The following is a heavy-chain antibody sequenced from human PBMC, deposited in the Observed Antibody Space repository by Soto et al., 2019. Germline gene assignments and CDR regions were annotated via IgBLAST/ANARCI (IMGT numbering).Heavy chain of an antibody. Sequence: ASVKVSCKASGYTFTSYGISWVRQAPGQGLEWMGWISAYNGNTNYAQKLQGRVTMTTDTSTSTAYMELRSLRSDDTAVYYCARGFYDSSGYYLYYMGVWGKGTTVTVSS. D-gene: IGHD3-22*01. J-gene: IGHJ6*03. CDR2: ISAYNGNT. V-gene: IGHV1-18*01. CDR3: ARGFYDSSGYYLYYMGV. CDR1: GYTFTSYG.